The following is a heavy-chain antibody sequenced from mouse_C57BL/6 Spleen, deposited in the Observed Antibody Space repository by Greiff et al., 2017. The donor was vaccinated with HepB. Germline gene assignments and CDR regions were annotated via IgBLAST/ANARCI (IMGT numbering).Heavy chain of an antibody. D-gene: IGHD1-1*01. CDR2: INYDGSST. Sequence: EVKLVESEGGLVQPGSSMKLSCTASGFTFSDYYMAWVRQVPEKGLEWVANINYDGSSTYYLDSLKSRFIISRDNAKNILYLQMSSLKSEDTATYYCAREDYYGFDYWGQGTTLTVSS. J-gene: IGHJ2*01. V-gene: IGHV5-16*01. CDR1: GFTFSDYY. CDR3: AREDYYGFDY.